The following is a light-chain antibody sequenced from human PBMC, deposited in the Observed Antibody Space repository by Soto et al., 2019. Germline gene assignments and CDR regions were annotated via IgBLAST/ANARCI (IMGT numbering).Light chain of an antibody. J-gene: IGKJ1*01. Sequence: ETVLTQSPGTLSLSPGERATLSCRASQSVWSSLLAWYQHKPGQTPRLLIYGASSRATGIPDRFSGSGSGTDFTLTISRLEPEDFAVYYCQQYGSPWTFGQGTKVEIE. CDR2: GAS. CDR3: QQYGSPWT. V-gene: IGKV3-20*01. CDR1: QSVWSSL.